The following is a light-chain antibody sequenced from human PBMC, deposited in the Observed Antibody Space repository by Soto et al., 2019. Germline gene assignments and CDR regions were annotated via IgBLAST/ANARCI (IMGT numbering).Light chain of an antibody. CDR2: GAS. V-gene: IGKV3-15*01. CDR3: QQYGSSGT. CDR1: QSVSSN. Sequence: EIVMTQSPATLSVSPGERATPSRRASQSVSSNLAWYQQKPGQAPRLLIYGASTRATGIPARFSGSGSGTDFTLTISRLEPEDFAVYYCQQYGSSGTFGQGTKVDI. J-gene: IGKJ1*01.